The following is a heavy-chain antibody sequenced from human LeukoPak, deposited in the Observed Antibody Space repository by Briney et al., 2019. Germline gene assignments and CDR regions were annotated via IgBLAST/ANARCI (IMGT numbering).Heavy chain of an antibody. D-gene: IGHD4-23*01. CDR2: INPTGGST. J-gene: IGHJ4*02. V-gene: IGHV1-46*01. Sequence: ASVKVSCKASGYTFISYQMHWVRQAPGQGLEWMGIINPTGGSTSHAQKFQGRVTMTRDTSISTAYMELSRLRSDDTAVYYCARAPTVVTPNDYWGQGTLVTVSS. CDR3: ARAPTVVTPNDY. CDR1: GYTFISYQ.